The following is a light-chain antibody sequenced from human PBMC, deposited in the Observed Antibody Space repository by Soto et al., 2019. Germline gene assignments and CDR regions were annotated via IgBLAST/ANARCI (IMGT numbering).Light chain of an antibody. CDR2: EVV. CDR3: KSYAGSNSYV. CDR1: KNDVGVYYY. J-gene: IGLJ1*01. Sequence: QSALTQPPSASGSPGQAVTTSCTGTKNDVGVYYYVSWYQHHPGKAPRLMIYEVVQRPSGVPNRCCGSRSVNTASRTVSGLLAADEADYFCKSYAGSNSYVFGSGTKVTVL. V-gene: IGLV2-8*01.